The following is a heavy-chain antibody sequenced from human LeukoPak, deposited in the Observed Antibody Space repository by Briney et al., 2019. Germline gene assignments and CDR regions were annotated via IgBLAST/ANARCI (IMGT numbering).Heavy chain of an antibody. CDR1: GYIFTNYW. CDR3: ARREATTEYFDF. V-gene: IGHV5-51*01. D-gene: IGHD1-7*01. J-gene: IGHJ4*02. CDR2: IYPGDSDT. Sequence: GASLKISCKGSGYIFTNYWIAWVRQLPGKGLEWMGVIYPGDSDTRYNPSFQGQVTISADRSFGTAYLQWGSLKASDSAMYYCARREATTEYFDFWGQGTLVTVSS.